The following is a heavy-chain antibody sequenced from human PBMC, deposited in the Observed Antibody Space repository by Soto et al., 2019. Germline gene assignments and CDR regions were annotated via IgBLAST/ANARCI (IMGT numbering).Heavy chain of an antibody. D-gene: IGHD5-18*01. CDR3: ARDRGYSYADY. CDR2: ISSSGSTI. V-gene: IGHV3-48*04. Sequence: GGSLRLSCVGSGFNVSSYSLNWVRQAPGKGLEWVSYISSSGSTIYYADSVKGRFTISRDNAKNSLYLQMNSLRAEDTAVYYCARDRGYSYADYWGQGTLVTSPQ. J-gene: IGHJ4*02. CDR1: GFNVSSYS.